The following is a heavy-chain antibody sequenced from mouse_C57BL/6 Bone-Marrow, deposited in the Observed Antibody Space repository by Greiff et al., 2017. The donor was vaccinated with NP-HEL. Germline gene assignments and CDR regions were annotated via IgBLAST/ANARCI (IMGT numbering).Heavy chain of an antibody. J-gene: IGHJ1*03. CDR1: GYSFTGYY. CDR2: INPSTGGT. Sequence: VQLQQSGPELVKPGASVKISCKASGYSFTGYYMNWVKQSPEKSLEWIGEINPSTGGTTYNQKFKAKATLTVDKSSSTAYMQLKSLTSEDSAVYYCARWNYGIHWYFDVWGTGTTVTVSS. CDR3: ARWNYGIHWYFDV. V-gene: IGHV1-42*01. D-gene: IGHD2-1*01.